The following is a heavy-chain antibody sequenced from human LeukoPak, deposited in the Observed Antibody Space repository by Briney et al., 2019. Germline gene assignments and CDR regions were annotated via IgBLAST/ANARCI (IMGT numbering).Heavy chain of an antibody. CDR2: ISYDGSNK. Sequence: GGSLSLSCAASGFTFSSYAMHWVRQAPGKGLEWVAVISYDGSNKYDSDSVKGRFTISRDNSKNTLYLQMNSLRAEDTAVYYCARDQRGVEYYDILTGYYKYWGQGTLVTVSS. V-gene: IGHV3-30*04. CDR3: ARDQRGVEYYDILTGYYKY. J-gene: IGHJ4*02. D-gene: IGHD3-9*01. CDR1: GFTFSSYA.